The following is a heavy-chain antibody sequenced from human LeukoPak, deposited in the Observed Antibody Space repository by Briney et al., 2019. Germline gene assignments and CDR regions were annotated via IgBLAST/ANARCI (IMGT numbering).Heavy chain of an antibody. Sequence: PGGSLRLSCAASGFTFNDYAMHWVRQAPGKGLEWVSGISWKSGSIGYADSVKGRFTISRDNAKNSLYLQMNSLRAEDTTFYYCAKDTGWELLRSFDYWGQGTLVTVSS. CDR2: ISWKSGSI. J-gene: IGHJ4*02. CDR1: GFTFNDYA. D-gene: IGHD1-26*01. CDR3: AKDTGWELLRSFDY. V-gene: IGHV3-9*01.